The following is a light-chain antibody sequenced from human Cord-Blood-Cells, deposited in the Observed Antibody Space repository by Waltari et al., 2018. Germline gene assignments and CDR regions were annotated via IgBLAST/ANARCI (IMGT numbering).Light chain of an antibody. CDR3: QQSYSNPCS. CDR1: QSIRSY. V-gene: IGKV1-39*01. Sequence: DIQMTQSPSSLPASVGDRVTITCQASQSIRSYLNWYPQKPGKAPKLLIYAASSLQSGVPSRFSGSGSGTDFTLTISSLQPEDFATYYCQQSYSNPCSFGQGTQLEIK. J-gene: IGKJ2*04. CDR2: AAS.